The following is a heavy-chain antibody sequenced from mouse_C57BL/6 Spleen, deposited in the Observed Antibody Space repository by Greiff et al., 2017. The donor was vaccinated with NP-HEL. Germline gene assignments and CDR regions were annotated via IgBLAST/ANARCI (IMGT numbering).Heavy chain of an antibody. CDR3: ARSGGGDYDALDY. CDR2: INPSNGGT. D-gene: IGHD2-4*01. Sequence: VQLQQPGTELVKPGASVKLSCKASGYTFTSYWMHWVKQRPGQGLEWIGNINPSNGGTNYNEKFKSKATLTVDKSSSTAYMQLSRLTSEDSAVYYCARSGGGDYDALDYWGQGTTLTVSS. V-gene: IGHV1-53*01. CDR1: GYTFTSYW. J-gene: IGHJ2*01.